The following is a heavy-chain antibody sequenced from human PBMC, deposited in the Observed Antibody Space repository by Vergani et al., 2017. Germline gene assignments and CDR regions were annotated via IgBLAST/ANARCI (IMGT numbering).Heavy chain of an antibody. CDR2: ISSSSSYI. V-gene: IGHV3-21*04. D-gene: IGHD2-15*01. CDR3: AKGMGPYCSGGSCPFDY. J-gene: IGHJ4*02. CDR1: GFTFSSYS. Sequence: EVQLVESGGGLVKPGGSLRLSCAASGFTFSSYSMNWARQAPGKGLEWVSSISSSSSYIYYADSVKGRFTISRDNAKNSLYLQMNSLRAEDTAVYYCAKGMGPYCSGGSCPFDYWGQGTLVTVSS.